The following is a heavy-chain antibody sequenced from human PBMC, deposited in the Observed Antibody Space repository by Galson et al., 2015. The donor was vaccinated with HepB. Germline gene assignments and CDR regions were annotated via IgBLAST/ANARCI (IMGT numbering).Heavy chain of an antibody. CDR3: AKEAYGGNSDFDY. CDR2: ISWNSGSI. J-gene: IGHJ4*02. V-gene: IGHV3-9*01. CDR1: GFTFDDYG. D-gene: IGHD4-23*01. Sequence: SLRLSCAASGFTFDDYGVDWVRQAPGKGLEWVSGISWNSGSIGYADSVKGRFTISRDNAKNSLYLQMDSPRAEDTALYYCAKEAYGGNSDFDYWGQGTLVTVSS.